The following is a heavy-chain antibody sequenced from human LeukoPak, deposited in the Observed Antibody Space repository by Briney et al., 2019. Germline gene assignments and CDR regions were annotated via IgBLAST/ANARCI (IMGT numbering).Heavy chain of an antibody. D-gene: IGHD2-2*02. J-gene: IGHJ4*02. CDR2: IYYSGST. CDR1: GGSFSGYY. CDR3: ARDRPGLAIDY. Sequence: SGTLSLTCAVYGGSFSGYYWSWIRQPPGKGLEWIGYIYYSGSTNHNPSLKSRVTISVDTSKNQFSLKLSSVTAADTAVYYCARDRPGLAIDYWGQGTLVTVSS. V-gene: IGHV4-59*01.